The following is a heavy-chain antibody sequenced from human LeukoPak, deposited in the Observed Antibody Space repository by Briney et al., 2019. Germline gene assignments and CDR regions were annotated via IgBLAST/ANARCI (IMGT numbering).Heavy chain of an antibody. V-gene: IGHV3-66*01. CDR1: GFTVSSNY. D-gene: IGHD1-26*01. CDR3: ARTPLMGAIGY. J-gene: IGHJ4*02. Sequence: GGPLRLSCAASGFTVSSNYMNWFRQAPGKGLEWVSVIYSGGSTYYADSVKGRFTISRDNSKNTVYLQMNSLRAEDTAVYYCARTPLMGAIGYWGQGTLVTVSS. CDR2: IYSGGST.